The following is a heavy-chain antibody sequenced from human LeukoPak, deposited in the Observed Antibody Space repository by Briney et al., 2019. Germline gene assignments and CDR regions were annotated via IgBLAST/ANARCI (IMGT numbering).Heavy chain of an antibody. D-gene: IGHD3-3*01. CDR2: TYTSGST. V-gene: IGHV4-61*02. J-gene: IGHJ5*02. Sequence: SETLSLTCTVSGGSISGGSYYWSWIRQPAGKGLEWIGRTYTSGSTNYNPSLKSRVTISVDTSKNQFSLKLSSVTAADTAVYYCARTDYDFWSGYYWWWFDPWGQGTLVTVSS. CDR3: ARTDYDFWSGYYWWWFDP. CDR1: GGSISGGSYY.